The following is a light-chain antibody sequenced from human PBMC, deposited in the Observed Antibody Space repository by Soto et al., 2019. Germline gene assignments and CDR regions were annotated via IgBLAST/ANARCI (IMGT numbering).Light chain of an antibody. CDR1: SNGIGNDNF. J-gene: IGLJ1*01. CDR3: CAYAGTGTFYV. V-gene: IGLV2-23*01. Sequence: QSVLTQPASVSESPGQSITISCTGTSNGIGNDNFVSWYQQHPSKAPKLLIYEASERPSGVSNRFSGSKSGYTASLTISGLQAEDEADYYCCAYAGTGTFYVFGPGTKVTVL. CDR2: EAS.